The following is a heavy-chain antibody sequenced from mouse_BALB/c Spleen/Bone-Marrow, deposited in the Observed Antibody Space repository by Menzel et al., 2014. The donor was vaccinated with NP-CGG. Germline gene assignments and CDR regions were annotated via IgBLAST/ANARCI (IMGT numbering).Heavy chain of an antibody. V-gene: IGHV1-54*01. CDR1: GYAFTNYL. D-gene: IGHD2-14*01. CDR2: INPGSGGT. J-gene: IGHJ2*01. CDR3: ARGDYRSYYFDY. Sequence: QVQLKESGAELVRPGTSVKVSCKASGYAFTNYLIEWVKQRPGQGLEWIGVINPGSGGTNYNEKFKGKATLTADKSSSTAYMQLSNLTSDDSTVYFCARGDYRSYYFDYWGQGTTLTVSS.